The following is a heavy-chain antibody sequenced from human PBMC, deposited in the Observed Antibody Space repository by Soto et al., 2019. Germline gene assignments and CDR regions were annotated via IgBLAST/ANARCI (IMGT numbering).Heavy chain of an antibody. V-gene: IGHV3-15*07. CDR3: TPEPPEWLFRFDY. CDR2: IKSKTDGGTT. CDR1: GFTFSNAW. J-gene: IGHJ4*02. D-gene: IGHD3-3*01. Sequence: EVQLVESGGGLVKPGGSLRLSCAASGFTFSNAWMNWVRQAPGKGLEWVGRIKSKTDGGTTDYAAPVKGRFTISRDDSKNTLYLQMTSLKTEDTAVYYCTPEPPEWLFRFDYWGQGTLVTGSS.